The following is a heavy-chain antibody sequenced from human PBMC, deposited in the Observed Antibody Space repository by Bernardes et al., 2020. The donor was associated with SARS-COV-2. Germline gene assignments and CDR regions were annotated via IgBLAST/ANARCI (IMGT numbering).Heavy chain of an antibody. Sequence: SETLSLTCTVSGSSVSSGSYYWSWIRQPPGKGLEWIGYIYYSGSTNYNPSLKSRVTISLDTSKNQFSLKLSSVTAADTAVYYCAKWDSSGWYLDYWGQGTLVTVSS. D-gene: IGHD6-19*01. CDR1: GSSVSSGSYY. J-gene: IGHJ4*02. V-gene: IGHV4-61*01. CDR2: IYYSGST. CDR3: AKWDSSGWYLDY.